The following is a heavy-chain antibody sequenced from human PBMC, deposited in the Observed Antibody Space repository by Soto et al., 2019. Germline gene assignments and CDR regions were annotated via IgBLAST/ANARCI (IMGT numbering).Heavy chain of an antibody. CDR3: AKEGANDYSNYGHYYYGMDV. CDR1: GFTFSSYA. V-gene: IGHV3-23*01. Sequence: PGGSLRLSCAASGFTFSSYAVSWVRQAPGKGLEWVSAISGSGGSTYYADSVKGRFTISRDNSKNTLYLQMNSLRAEDTAVYYCAKEGANDYSNYGHYYYGMDVWGQGTTVTVSS. D-gene: IGHD4-4*01. CDR2: ISGSGGST. J-gene: IGHJ6*02.